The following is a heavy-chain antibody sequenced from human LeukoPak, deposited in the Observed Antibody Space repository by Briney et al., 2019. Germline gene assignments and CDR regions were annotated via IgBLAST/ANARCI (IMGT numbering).Heavy chain of an antibody. CDR3: ATKSYYIDC. J-gene: IGHJ4*02. CDR2: IYYSGST. Sequence: PSETLSLTCTVSGGSVSSGSYYWSWIRQPPGKGLEWIGYIYYSGSTNYNPSLKSRVTISVDTSKNQFSLKLSSVTAADTAVYYCATKSYYIDCWGQGTPVTVSS. CDR1: GGSVSSGSYY. V-gene: IGHV4-61*01.